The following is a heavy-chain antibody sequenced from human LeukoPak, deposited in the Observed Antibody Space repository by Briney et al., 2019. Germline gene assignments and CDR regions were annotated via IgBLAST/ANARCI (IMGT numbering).Heavy chain of an antibody. J-gene: IGHJ4*02. Sequence: PGGSLRLSCAASGFTFSSSAMSWVRQAPGKGLEWVSAINGSGAKSYYAADGKGRFTISKDNSKSTVYLQMNSLRAEDTVVYYCAKEMVRGVMADCDFWGQGTGVSVAS. V-gene: IGHV3-23*01. CDR2: INGSGAKS. D-gene: IGHD3-10*01. CDR3: AKEMVRGVMADCDF. CDR1: GFTFSSSA.